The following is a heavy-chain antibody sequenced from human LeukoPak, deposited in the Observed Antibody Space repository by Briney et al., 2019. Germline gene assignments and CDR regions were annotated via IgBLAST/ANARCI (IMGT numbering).Heavy chain of an antibody. CDR2: IKQDGSQR. J-gene: IGHJ4*02. CDR1: GFTFSDYW. V-gene: IGHV3-7*01. Sequence: GGSLRLSCTASGFTFSDYWMTWVRQAPGKGPEWVANIKQDGSQRYYVDSVRGRFTISRDNAKNSLFLQMNGLRAEDTAVYYCAREEMGRPDLGYWGQGTLVTVSS. D-gene: IGHD1-26*01. CDR3: AREEMGRPDLGY.